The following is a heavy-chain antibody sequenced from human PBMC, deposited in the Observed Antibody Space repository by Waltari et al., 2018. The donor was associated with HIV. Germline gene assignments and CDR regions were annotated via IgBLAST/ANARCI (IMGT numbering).Heavy chain of an antibody. CDR3: ARDSQAANDSLDC. CDR1: GFRFSVYG. D-gene: IGHD3-16*01. Sequence: QVQLVESGGGVVQSGRSLRLSCAASGFRFSVYGMHWVRQAPGKGLGWVASIWPDGSITNNLDSVKGRFTISRDNSKKTLYLEMNSLRAEDTALYFCARDSQAANDSLDCWGQGTLVTVSS. V-gene: IGHV3-33*01. J-gene: IGHJ4*02. CDR2: IWPDGSIT.